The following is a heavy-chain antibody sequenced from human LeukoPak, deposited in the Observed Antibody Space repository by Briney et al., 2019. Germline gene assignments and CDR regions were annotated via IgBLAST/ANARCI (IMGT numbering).Heavy chain of an antibody. V-gene: IGHV3-21*01. CDR2: ISSSSSYI. CDR3: ARYQSGSYRYDDY. CDR1: EFTFSSYS. D-gene: IGHD1-26*01. Sequence: GGSLRLSCAASEFTFSSYSMNWVRQAPGKGLEWVSSISSSSSYIYYADSVKGRFTISRDNAKNSLYLQMNSLRAEDTAVYYCARYQSGSYRYDDYWGQGTLVTVSS. J-gene: IGHJ4*02.